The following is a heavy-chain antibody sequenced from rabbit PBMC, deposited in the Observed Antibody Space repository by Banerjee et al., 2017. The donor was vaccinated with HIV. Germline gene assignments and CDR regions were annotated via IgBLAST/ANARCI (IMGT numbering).Heavy chain of an antibody. D-gene: IGHD8-1*01. Sequence: QEQLVESGGDLVKPGASLTLTCTASGFSFSSSYYMCWVRQAPGKGLEWIACIYGGTTGITVYASWARGRFTISKTPSTTVTLQMTSLTAADTATYFCARDDARYYEYCFNLWGPGTLVTVS. CDR3: ARDDARYYEYCFNL. CDR2: IYGGTTGIT. J-gene: IGHJ4*01. CDR1: GFSFSSSYY. V-gene: IGHV1S45*01.